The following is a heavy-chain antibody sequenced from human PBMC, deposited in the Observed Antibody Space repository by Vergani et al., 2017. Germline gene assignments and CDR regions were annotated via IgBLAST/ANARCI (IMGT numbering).Heavy chain of an antibody. CDR1: GYTFTSYA. CDR2: INAGNGKT. V-gene: IGHV1-3*01. D-gene: IGHD1-26*01. J-gene: IGHJ3*02. CDR3: ARLQSIVGATTDAFDI. Sequence: QVQLVQSGAEVKKPGASVKVSCKASGYTFTSYAMHWVRQAPGQRREWMGWINAGNGKTKYSQKFQGRVTITRDTSASTDYMELSSLRSEDTAVYYCARLQSIVGATTDAFDIWGQGTMVTGSS.